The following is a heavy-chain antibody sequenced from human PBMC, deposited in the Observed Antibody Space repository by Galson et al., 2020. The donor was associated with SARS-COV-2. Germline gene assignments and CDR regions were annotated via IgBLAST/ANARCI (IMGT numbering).Heavy chain of an antibody. CDR1: GFTFSSYG. V-gene: IGHV3-30*02. CDR3: AKDLRTKGVNSADY. D-gene: IGHD3-10*01. J-gene: IGHJ4*02. Sequence: LSLTCAASGFTFSSYGMHWVRQAPGKGLEWVAFVRYDGVNKYYADSVKGRFTVSRDNSRNTLYLQMNSLRAEDTAVYYCAKDLRTKGVNSADYWGQGTLVTFSS. CDR2: VRYDGVNK.